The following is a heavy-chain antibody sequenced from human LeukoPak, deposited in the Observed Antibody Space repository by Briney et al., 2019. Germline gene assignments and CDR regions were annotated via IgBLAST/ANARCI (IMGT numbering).Heavy chain of an antibody. CDR2: ISYDGSNK. J-gene: IGHJ4*02. Sequence: PGGSLRLSCAASGFTFSSYAMHWVRQAPGKGLEGVAVISYDGSNKYYADSVKGRFTISRDNSKNTLYLQMNSLRAEDTAVYYCARAANSNSWCEDYWGQGTLVTVSS. CDR3: ARAANSNSWCEDY. CDR1: GFTFSSYA. V-gene: IGHV3-30-3*01. D-gene: IGHD6-13*01.